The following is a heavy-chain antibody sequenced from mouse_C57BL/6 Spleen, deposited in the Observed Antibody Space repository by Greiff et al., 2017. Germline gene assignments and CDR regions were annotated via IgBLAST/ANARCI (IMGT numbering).Heavy chain of an antibody. Sequence: EVQLVESGGGLVKPGGSLKLSCAASGFTFSSYAMSWVRQTPEKRLEWVATISDGGSYTDYPDNVKGRFTISRDNAKNNLYLQMSHLKSEDTAMYYCARVDNRLYAMDYWGQGTSVTVSS. D-gene: IGHD3-2*02. V-gene: IGHV5-4*01. J-gene: IGHJ4*01. CDR2: ISDGGSYT. CDR1: GFTFSSYA. CDR3: ARVDNRLYAMDY.